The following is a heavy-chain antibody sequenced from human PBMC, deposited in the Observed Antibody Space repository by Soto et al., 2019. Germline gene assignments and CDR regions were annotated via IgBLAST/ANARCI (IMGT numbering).Heavy chain of an antibody. J-gene: IGHJ6*02. CDR3: AREGASGFGMDV. CDR2: IYTSGTT. V-gene: IGHV4-4*07. Sequence: PSETLSLTCNVSGGSIRSYYWSWIRQPAGKALEWIGRIYTSGTTNYNPSLKSRVTMLVDTSKNQFSLKLSSVTAADTAVYYCAREGASGFGMDVWGQGTTGTVSS. D-gene: IGHD1-26*01. CDR1: GGSIRSYY.